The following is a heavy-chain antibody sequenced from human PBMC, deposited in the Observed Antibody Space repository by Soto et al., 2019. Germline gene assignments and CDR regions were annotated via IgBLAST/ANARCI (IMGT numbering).Heavy chain of an antibody. V-gene: IGHV1-18*01. D-gene: IGHD6-19*01. CDR2: ISAFNGNT. J-gene: IGHJ6*03. CDR1: GYSFTNYG. Sequence: QDPLVQSGAEVKKPGASVTVSCKASGYSFTNYGVTWVRQAPGQGLEWMGWISAFNGNTHYAQNLQGRVTMTTDAATSTAYMELRSLRSDDTAVYYCARDRGVAPPVAGSTHYYYYMDVWGKGTTVTVSS. CDR3: ARDRGVAPPVAGSTHYYYYMDV.